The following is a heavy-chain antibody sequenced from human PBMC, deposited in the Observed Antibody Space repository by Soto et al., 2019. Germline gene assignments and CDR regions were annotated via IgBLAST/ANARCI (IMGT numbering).Heavy chain of an antibody. J-gene: IGHJ4*02. CDR2: IYWDDDK. CDR3: AHRQTSTVTWDH. CDR1: GFSLSTSGVG. D-gene: IGHD4-17*01. V-gene: IGHV2-5*02. Sequence: QITLKESGPTLVKPTQTLTLTCTFSGFSLSTSGVGVGWIRQPPGKALEWLALIYWDDDKRYSPSLKSRLTIPKDTPQNPVGLTMTNMDPVDTTTYYCAHRQTSTVTWDHRGQGTLVTVSS.